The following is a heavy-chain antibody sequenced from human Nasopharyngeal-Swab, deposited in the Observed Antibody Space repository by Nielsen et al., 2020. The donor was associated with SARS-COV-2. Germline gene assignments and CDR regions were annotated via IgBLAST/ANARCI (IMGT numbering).Heavy chain of an antibody. J-gene: IGHJ6*02. CDR1: GGSISSYY. CDR3: ARGGRDYSSSWYYYYGMDV. V-gene: IGHV4-59*01. Sequence: GSLRLSCTVSGGSISSYYWSWIRQPPGKGLEWIGYIYYSGSTNYNPSLKSRVTISVDTSKNQFSLKLSSVTAADTAVYYCARGGRDYSSSWYYYYGMDVWGQGTTVTVSS. CDR2: IYYSGST. D-gene: IGHD6-13*01.